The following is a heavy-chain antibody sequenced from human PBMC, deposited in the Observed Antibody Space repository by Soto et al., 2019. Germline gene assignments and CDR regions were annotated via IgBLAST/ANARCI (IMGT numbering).Heavy chain of an antibody. J-gene: IGHJ3*02. CDR1: GYTFTGYY. V-gene: IGHV1-2*04. CDR2: INPNSGGT. Sequence: GASVKVSCKASGYTFTGYYMHWVRQAPGQGLEWTGWINPNSGGTNYAQKFQGWVTMTRDTSISTAYMELSRLRSDDTAVYYCATTVTTADVVAFDIWGQGTMLTVSS. CDR3: ATTVTTADVVAFDI. D-gene: IGHD4-17*01.